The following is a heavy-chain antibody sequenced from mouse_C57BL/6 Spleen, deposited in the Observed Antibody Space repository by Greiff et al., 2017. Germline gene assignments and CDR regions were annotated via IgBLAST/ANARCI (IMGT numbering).Heavy chain of an antibody. CDR3: ASLLYYGSSSFAY. CDR1: GYTFTSYW. D-gene: IGHD1-1*01. CDR2: IHPNSGST. J-gene: IGHJ3*01. V-gene: IGHV1-64*01. Sequence: QVQLKQPGAELVKPGASVKLSCKASGYTFTSYWMHWVKQRPGQGLEWIGMIHPNSGSTNYNEKFKSKATLTVDKSSSTAYMQLSSLTSEDSAVYYCASLLYYGSSSFAYWGQGTLVTVSA.